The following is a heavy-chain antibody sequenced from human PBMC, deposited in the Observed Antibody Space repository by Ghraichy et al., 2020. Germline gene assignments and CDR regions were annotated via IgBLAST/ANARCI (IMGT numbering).Heavy chain of an antibody. D-gene: IGHD3-16*01. J-gene: IGHJ3*02. CDR1: GGSISNYY. V-gene: IGHV4-59*01. CDR2: IYYTGST. CDR3: ARENGEIMLGFDI. Sequence: SQTLSLTCTVSGGSISNYYWSWIRQSPGKGLEWIGYIYYTGSTNYNPSLMSRVTISVDTSKNQFSLKLNSVTAADTAMYYCARENGEIMLGFDIWGQGTMVTVSS.